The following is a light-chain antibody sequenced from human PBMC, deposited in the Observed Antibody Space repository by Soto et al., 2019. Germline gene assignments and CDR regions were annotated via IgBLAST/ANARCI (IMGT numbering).Light chain of an antibody. CDR3: QSYDSSNQRV. CDR2: EDN. J-gene: IGLJ2*01. Sequence: FILTQPHSVSESPGKTVTISCTRSSGSIASNYVQWYQQRPGSAPTTVIYEDNQRPSGVPDRFSGSIDSSSNSASLTISGLKTEDEADYYCQSYDSSNQRVFGGGTKLTVL. V-gene: IGLV6-57*04. CDR1: SGSIASNY.